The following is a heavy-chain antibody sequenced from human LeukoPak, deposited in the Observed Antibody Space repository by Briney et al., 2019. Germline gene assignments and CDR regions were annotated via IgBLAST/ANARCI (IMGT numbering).Heavy chain of an antibody. V-gene: IGHV3-23*01. CDR2: ISGSGGST. CDR1: GFTFSSYA. CDR3: GSGYLFDY. D-gene: IGHD3-16*02. Sequence: GGSLRLSCGGFGFTFSSYAMSWVRQAPGKGLEWVSGISGSGGSTYYADSVKGRFTISRDNSKNTLYLQMNSLRAEDTAVYYCGSGYLFDYWGQGTLVTVSS. J-gene: IGHJ4*02.